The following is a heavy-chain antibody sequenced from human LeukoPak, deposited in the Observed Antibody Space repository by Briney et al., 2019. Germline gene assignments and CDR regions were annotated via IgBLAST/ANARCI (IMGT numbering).Heavy chain of an antibody. CDR3: AKETGTISLYYFDY. CDR2: ISGSGVNS. Sequence: GGSLRLSCAASGFTFGSYAMSWVRQAPGKGLEWVSAISGSGVNSYYADSVKGRFTISRDNSKNTLYLQMNSLRAEDTAVYYCAKETGTISLYYFDYWGQGTLVTVSS. D-gene: IGHD3-3*01. J-gene: IGHJ4*02. V-gene: IGHV3-23*01. CDR1: GFTFGSYA.